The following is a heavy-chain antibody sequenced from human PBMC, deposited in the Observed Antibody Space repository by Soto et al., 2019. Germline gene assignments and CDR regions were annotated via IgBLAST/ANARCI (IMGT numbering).Heavy chain of an antibody. CDR2: INPSGGST. CDR3: ARDDQPRNSLIMLYYYSYAMDV. J-gene: IGHJ6*02. CDR1: GYTFTSYY. V-gene: IGHV1-46*01. Sequence: GASVKVSCKASGYTFTSYYMHWVRQAPGQGLEWMGIINPSGGSTSYAQKFQGRVTMTRDTSTSTVYMELSSLRSEDTAVYYCARDDQPRNSLIMLYYYSYAMDVWGQGLTVTLS. D-gene: IGHD1-7*01.